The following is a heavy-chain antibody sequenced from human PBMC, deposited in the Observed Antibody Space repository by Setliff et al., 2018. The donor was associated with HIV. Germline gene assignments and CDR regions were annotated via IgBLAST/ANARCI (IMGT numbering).Heavy chain of an antibody. CDR1: GGSISSSNW. Sequence: PSETLSLTCAVSGGSISSSNWWSWVRQPPGKGLEWIGEIYHSGSTNYNPSLKSRVTISVDKSKNQFSLKLSSVTAADTAVYYCARDLSHRTTSYYYGMDVWGQGTTGTVSS. CDR3: ARDLSHRTTSYYYGMDV. CDR2: IYHSGST. D-gene: IGHD1-7*01. J-gene: IGHJ6*02. V-gene: IGHV4-4*02.